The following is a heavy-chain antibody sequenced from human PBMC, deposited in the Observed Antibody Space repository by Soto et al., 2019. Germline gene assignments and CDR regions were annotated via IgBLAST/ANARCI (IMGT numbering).Heavy chain of an antibody. CDR2: ISHSGST. J-gene: IGHJ4*02. D-gene: IGHD5-18*01. Sequence: QGQLQESGPGLVKPSQTLSLSCTVSGGSISSAAYYWSWIRQHPGKGLEWIGYISHSGSTYYTPSLESRVIISADTSKNQFSLNLTSVTAADTAVYYCAREYTYGSNFFDCWGQGALVTVSS. CDR3: AREYTYGSNFFDC. V-gene: IGHV4-31*03. CDR1: GGSISSAAYY.